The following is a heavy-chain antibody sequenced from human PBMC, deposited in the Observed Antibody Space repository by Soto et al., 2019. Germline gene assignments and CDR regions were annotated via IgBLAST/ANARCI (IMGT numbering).Heavy chain of an antibody. J-gene: IGHJ3*02. D-gene: IGHD2-15*01. CDR2: ISNRGDT. V-gene: IGHV3-66*01. CDR3: AREPRYCRGGSCSITGDAFDI. Sequence: EVQLVESGGGLVQPGGSLRLSCTASGFIVSDTYMNWVRQAPGKGLEWVSVISNRGDTHHADSVRGRFSLSRDIADNTLHLQMNNLRVEDTAVYYCAREPRYCRGGSCSITGDAFDIWGQGTMVTVSS. CDR1: GFIVSDTY.